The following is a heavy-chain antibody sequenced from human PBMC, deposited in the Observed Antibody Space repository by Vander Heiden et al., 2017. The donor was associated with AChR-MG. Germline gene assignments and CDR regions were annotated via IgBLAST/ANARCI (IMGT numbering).Heavy chain of an antibody. D-gene: IGHD3-10*01. CDR2: IDWDDDK. J-gene: IGHJ6*02. CDR1: GLSLSTSGMC. Sequence: QVTLRESGPALVKPTQTLTLTCTFSGLSLSTSGMCVSWIRQPPGKALEWLARIDWDDDKYYSTSLKTRLTISKDTSKNQVVLTMTNMDPVDTATYYCARILSYYGSGSYYNEGYYYGMDVWGQGTTVTVSS. V-gene: IGHV2-70*15. CDR3: ARILSYYGSGSYYNEGYYYGMDV.